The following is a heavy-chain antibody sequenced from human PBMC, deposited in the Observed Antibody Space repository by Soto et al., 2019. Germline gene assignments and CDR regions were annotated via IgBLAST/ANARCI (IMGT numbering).Heavy chain of an antibody. J-gene: IGHJ6*02. V-gene: IGHV4-4*02. Sequence: SETLSLTCAVSGGSISSSNWWSWVRQPPGKGLERIGEIYHSGSTNYNPSLKSRVTISVDKSKNQFSLKLSSVTAADTAVYYCARDSWRVRESHENSSGYLSYYYYGMDVWGQGTTVTVSS. CDR2: IYHSGST. D-gene: IGHD3-22*01. CDR1: GGSISSSNW. CDR3: ARDSWRVRESHENSSGYLSYYYYGMDV.